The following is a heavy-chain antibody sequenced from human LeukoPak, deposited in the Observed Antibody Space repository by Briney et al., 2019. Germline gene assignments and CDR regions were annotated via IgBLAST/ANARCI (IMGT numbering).Heavy chain of an antibody. CDR2: ISYDGSNK. CDR1: GFTFSSYA. Sequence: GGSLRLSCAASGFTFSSYAMHWVRQAPGKGLEWVAVISYDGSNKYYADSVKGRFTISRDNSKNTLYLQMNSLRAEDTAVYYCARGRFDPWGQGTLVTVSS. V-gene: IGHV3-30*04. CDR3: ARGRFDP. J-gene: IGHJ5*02.